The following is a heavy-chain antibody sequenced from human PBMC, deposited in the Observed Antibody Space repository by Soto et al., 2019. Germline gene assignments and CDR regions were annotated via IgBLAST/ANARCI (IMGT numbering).Heavy chain of an antibody. CDR2: MYYSGTT. D-gene: IGHD6-13*01. CDR3: TGVRPTSNWYSFEI. J-gene: IGHJ3*02. V-gene: IGHV4-39*01. CDR1: GGSISSGTYY. Sequence: PSETLYLTCTVSGGSISSGTYYWGWIRQSPGKGLEWIGSMYYSGTTYYNPSLKSRATISVDMSKNQFSLKLSSVTAADTAVYFWTGVRPTSNWYSFEICGQGKLVTV.